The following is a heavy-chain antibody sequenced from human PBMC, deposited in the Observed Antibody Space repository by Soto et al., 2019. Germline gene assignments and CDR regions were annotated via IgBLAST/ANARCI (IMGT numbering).Heavy chain of an antibody. Sequence: LRLSCAASGFTFTTYWMGWVRQAPGKGLEWVANIKQDGSDKYYVDSVKGRFTISRDNTKNSLYLQMNSLRADDTAVYYCARDRCSSSSCFFHYWGQAPPVTVS. J-gene: IGHJ4*02. CDR2: IKQDGSDK. D-gene: IGHD2-2*01. CDR3: ARDRCSSSSCFFHY. CDR1: GFTFTTYW. V-gene: IGHV3-7*03.